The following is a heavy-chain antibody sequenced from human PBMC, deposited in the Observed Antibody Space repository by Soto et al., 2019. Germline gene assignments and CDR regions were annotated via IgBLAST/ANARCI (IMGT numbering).Heavy chain of an antibody. D-gene: IGHD3-9*01. J-gene: IGHJ5*02. V-gene: IGHV1-69*01. CDR1: GGTFSSYA. CDR2: IIPIFGTA. Sequence: QVQLVQSGAEVKKPGSSVKVSCKASGGTFSSYAISWVRQAPGQGLEWMGGIIPIFGTANYAQKFQGRVTITADESTSTAYMELSSLRSEDTAVYYCARDHRYYDILIGYANWFDPWGQGTLVTVSS. CDR3: ARDHRYYDILIGYANWFDP.